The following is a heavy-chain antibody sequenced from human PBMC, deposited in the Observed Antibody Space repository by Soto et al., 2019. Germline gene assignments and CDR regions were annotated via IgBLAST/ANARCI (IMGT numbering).Heavy chain of an antibody. V-gene: IGHV3-23*01. Sequence: PRGHLRLSSAAHGSTYSTSATSWDRKASGKGLEWVSPISGSGGSTSYADSVKGRFTISRDYSKNTLYLQMDSLCADDTAVYYWARGSYEISGYYVPHWGQGTLVTVSS. J-gene: IGHJ4*02. D-gene: IGHD3-22*01. CDR1: GSTYSTSA. CDR3: ARGSYEISGYYVPH. CDR2: ISGSGGST.